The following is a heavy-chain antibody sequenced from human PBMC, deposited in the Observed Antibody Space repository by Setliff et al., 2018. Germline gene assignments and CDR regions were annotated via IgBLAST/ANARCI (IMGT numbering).Heavy chain of an antibody. CDR3: ARHVGIRGRGYNYYYYYMDV. CDR1: SYD. CDR2: MYYNGDT. V-gene: IGHV4-39*01. D-gene: IGHD3-10*01. J-gene: IGHJ6*03. Sequence: SYDMTWVRQAPGKGLEWIGSMYYNGDTYYNPSLKSQVTMSVDTSRNQFSLKLSSVTAADTAVYYCARHVGIRGRGYNYYYYYMDVWGKGTTVTVSS.